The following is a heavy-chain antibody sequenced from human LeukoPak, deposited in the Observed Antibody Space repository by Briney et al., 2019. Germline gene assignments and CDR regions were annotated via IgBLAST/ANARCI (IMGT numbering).Heavy chain of an antibody. Sequence: GGSLRLSCAASGFTFSSYGMHWVRQAPGKGLEWVAVIWYDGSNKYYADSVNGRFTISRDNSKNTLYLQMNSLRDEDTAVYYCVRAGPYYYDSSGYPLIDYWGQGTLVTVSS. CDR3: VRAGPYYYDSSGYPLIDY. V-gene: IGHV3-33*01. J-gene: IGHJ4*02. CDR1: GFTFSSYG. CDR2: IWYDGSNK. D-gene: IGHD3-22*01.